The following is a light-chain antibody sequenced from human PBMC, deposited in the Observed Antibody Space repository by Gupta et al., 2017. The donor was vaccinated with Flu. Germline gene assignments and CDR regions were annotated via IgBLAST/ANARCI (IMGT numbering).Light chain of an antibody. CDR1: QGISGS. Sequence: DIQMTQSPSSVSASVGDRVTITCRASQGISGSLAWYQQRPGQAPKLLIYTAYSLETGVPSRFSGSGSGTEFTLTIYNLQPEDFATYYCQQADSFPITFGQGTRLEIK. J-gene: IGKJ5*01. CDR2: TAY. V-gene: IGKV1-12*01. CDR3: QQADSFPIT.